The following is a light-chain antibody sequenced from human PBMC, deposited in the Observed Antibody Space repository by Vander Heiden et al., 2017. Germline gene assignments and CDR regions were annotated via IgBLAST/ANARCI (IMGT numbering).Light chain of an antibody. Sequence: EIVLTQSPATLSLSPGERATLSCRASQSVSSYLAWYQQKPGQAPRLLIYDASNSAIGIPDRFSGSGYVTDFTLTSSRRETEDFAVYYAHQRSTLITFGQGTPLDIK. CDR2: DAS. V-gene: IGKV3-11*01. J-gene: IGKJ5*01. CDR1: QSVSSY. CDR3: HQRSTLIT.